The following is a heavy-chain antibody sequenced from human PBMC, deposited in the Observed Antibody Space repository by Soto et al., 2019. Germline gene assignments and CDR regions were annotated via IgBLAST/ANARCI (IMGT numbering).Heavy chain of an antibody. CDR3: ANNYNFFDTGGHCYGDGGFDA. CDR2: IWVDGTIQ. CDR1: GFTFKNFG. Sequence: QVHLLESGGGVVQPGTSLRLSCAASGFTFKNFGMHWVRQAPGKGLEWVSVIWVDGTIQTYAESVKGRFTVSRDNSRNTLYLKMNSLRAEDTAVYYCANNYNFFDTGGHCYGDGGFDAWGQGTLVSVSS. J-gene: IGHJ4*02. V-gene: IGHV3-33*06. D-gene: IGHD2-21*01.